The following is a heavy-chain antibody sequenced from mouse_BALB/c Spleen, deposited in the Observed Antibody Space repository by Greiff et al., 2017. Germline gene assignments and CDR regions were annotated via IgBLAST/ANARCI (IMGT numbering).Heavy chain of an antibody. D-gene: IGHD3-1*01. V-gene: IGHV1-54*01. Sequence: QVQLKQSGAELVRPGTSVKVSCKASGYAFTNYLIEWVKQRPGQGLEWIGVINPGSGGTNYNEKFKGKATLTADKSSSTAYMQLSSLTSDDSAVYFGAREGEQLGLRAMDYWGQGTSVTVSS. CDR2: INPGSGGT. CDR1: GYAFTNYL. J-gene: IGHJ4*01. CDR3: AREGEQLGLRAMDY.